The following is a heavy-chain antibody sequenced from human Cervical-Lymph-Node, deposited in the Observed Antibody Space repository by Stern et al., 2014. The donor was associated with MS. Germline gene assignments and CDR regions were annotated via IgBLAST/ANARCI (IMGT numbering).Heavy chain of an antibody. CDR3: ARAFCTGGVCYSFPFYGMDV. V-gene: IGHV3-20*01. Sequence: EVQLEESGGGVVRPGRSLRLSCAASGFTFEDYGMSWVRQAPGKGLEWVAALNWNGGSTVYAGSVQGRFTICRDNAKNSLYLQMNSLRAEDTALYHCARAFCTGGVCYSFPFYGMDVWGQGTTVTVSS. J-gene: IGHJ6*02. D-gene: IGHD2-8*02. CDR2: LNWNGGST. CDR1: GFTFEDYG.